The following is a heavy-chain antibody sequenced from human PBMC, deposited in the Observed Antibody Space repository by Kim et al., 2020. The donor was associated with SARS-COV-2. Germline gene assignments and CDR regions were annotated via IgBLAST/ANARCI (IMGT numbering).Heavy chain of an antibody. CDR2: INHSGST. Sequence: SETLSLTCAVYGGSFSGYYWSWIRQPPGKGLEWIGEINHSGSTNYNPSLKSRVTISVDTSKNQFSLKLSSVTAADTAVYYCARAPYGGHYYDRGAEYFQHWGQGTLVTVSS. CDR1: GGSFSGYY. J-gene: IGHJ1*01. CDR3: ARAPYGGHYYDRGAEYFQH. V-gene: IGHV4-34*01. D-gene: IGHD3-22*01.